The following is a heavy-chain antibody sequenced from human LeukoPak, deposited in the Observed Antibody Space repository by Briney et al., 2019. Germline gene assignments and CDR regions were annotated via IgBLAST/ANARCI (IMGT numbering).Heavy chain of an antibody. Sequence: EASVKVSCKASGYTFTSYDINWVRQATGQGLEWMGWMNPNSGNTGYAQKFQGRVTMTRNTSISTAYMELSSLRSEDTAVYYCARVPRELHPLSIDYWGQGTLVTVSS. CDR2: MNPNSGNT. CDR3: ARVPRELHPLSIDY. V-gene: IGHV1-8*01. CDR1: GYTFTSYD. J-gene: IGHJ4*02. D-gene: IGHD1-26*01.